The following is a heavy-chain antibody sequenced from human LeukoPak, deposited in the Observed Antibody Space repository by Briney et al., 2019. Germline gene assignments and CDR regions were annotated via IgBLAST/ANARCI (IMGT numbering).Heavy chain of an antibody. J-gene: IGHJ4*02. D-gene: IGHD6-19*01. Sequence: KPSETLSLTCSVSSGSISSYYWSWIRQPPGKGLEWIGYIYYSGSTNYNPSLKSRVTISVDTSKNQISLKLSSVTAADTAVYYCARQDPGIAVSGARYHFDSWGQGALVTVSS. CDR2: IYYSGST. V-gene: IGHV4-59*08. CDR1: SGSISSYY. CDR3: ARQDPGIAVSGARYHFDS.